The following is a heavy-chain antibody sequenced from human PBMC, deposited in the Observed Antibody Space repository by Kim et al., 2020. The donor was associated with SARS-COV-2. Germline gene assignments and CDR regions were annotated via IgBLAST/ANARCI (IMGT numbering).Heavy chain of an antibody. Sequence: YNPSLKSRVTISVDTSKNQFSLKLSSVTAADTAVYYCARKIPAATNYFDYWGQGTLVTVSS. CDR3: ARKIPAATNYFDY. J-gene: IGHJ4*02. V-gene: IGHV4-31*02. D-gene: IGHD2-2*01.